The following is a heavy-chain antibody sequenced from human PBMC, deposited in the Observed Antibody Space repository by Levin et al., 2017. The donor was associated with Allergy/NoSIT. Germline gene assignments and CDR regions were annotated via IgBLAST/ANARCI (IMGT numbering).Heavy chain of an antibody. CDR2: IWYDGSHK. D-gene: IGHD1/OR15-1a*01. CDR3: ARGFDNNNWYNDWFDP. CDR1: GFSFSTYA. Sequence: GGSLRLSCAASGFSFSTYAMHWVRQAPGKGLEWLVLIWYDGSHKYYADSVKGRFTISRDNSRNTLYLQMNSLRAEDTAVYYCARGFDNNNWYNDWFDPWGQGTLVTVSS. J-gene: IGHJ5*02. V-gene: IGHV3-33*01.